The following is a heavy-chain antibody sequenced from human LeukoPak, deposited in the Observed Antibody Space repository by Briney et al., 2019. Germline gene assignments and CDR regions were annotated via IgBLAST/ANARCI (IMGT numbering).Heavy chain of an antibody. CDR3: ARGRGRIQLWLPYFFDY. CDR1: GGSISTSSYS. Sequence: SETLSLTCTVSGGSISTSSYSWGWIRQPPGKGLEWIGSIYHSGITYYNPSLKSRVTISVDTSKNQFSLKLSSVTAADTAVYYCARGRGRIQLWLPYFFDYWGQGTLVTVSS. V-gene: IGHV4-39*07. J-gene: IGHJ4*02. CDR2: IYHSGIT. D-gene: IGHD5-18*01.